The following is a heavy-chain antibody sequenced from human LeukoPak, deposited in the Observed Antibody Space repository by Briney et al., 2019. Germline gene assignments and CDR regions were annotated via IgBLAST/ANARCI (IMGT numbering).Heavy chain of an antibody. CDR3: ARGYSYGGYYYYGMDV. CDR2: IYYSGST. Sequence: SETLSLTCTVSGGSISSYYWSWIRQPPGKGLEWIGYIYYSGSTNYNPSLKSRVTISVDTSKNQFSLKLSSVAAADTAVYYCARGYSYGGYYYYGMDVWGQGTTVTVSS. V-gene: IGHV4-59*01. CDR1: GGSISSYY. J-gene: IGHJ6*02. D-gene: IGHD5-18*01.